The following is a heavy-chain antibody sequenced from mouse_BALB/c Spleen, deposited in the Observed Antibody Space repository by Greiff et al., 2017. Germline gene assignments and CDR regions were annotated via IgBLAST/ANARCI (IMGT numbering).Heavy chain of an antibody. V-gene: IGHV1-31*01. Sequence: VQLQQSGPELVKPGASVKISCKASGYSFTGYYMHWVKQSHVKSLEWIGRINPYNGATSYNQNFKDKASLTVDKSSSTAYMELHSLTSEDSAVYYCARGDYGSAMDYWGQGTSVTVSS. J-gene: IGHJ4*01. CDR1: GYSFTGYY. CDR2: INPYNGAT. CDR3: ARGDYGSAMDY. D-gene: IGHD1-1*01.